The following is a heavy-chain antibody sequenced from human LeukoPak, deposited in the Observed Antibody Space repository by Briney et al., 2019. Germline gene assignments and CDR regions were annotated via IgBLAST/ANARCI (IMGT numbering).Heavy chain of an antibody. Sequence: PGGSLRLSCAASGFTFDDYGMSWVRQAPGKGLEWVSGINWNGGSTGYADSVKGRFTISRDNAKNSLYLQMNSLRAEDTAVYYCARATSPYSFNWFDPWGQGTLVTVSS. CDR3: ARATSPYSFNWFDP. J-gene: IGHJ5*02. CDR2: INWNGGST. CDR1: GFTFDDYG. D-gene: IGHD2-21*01. V-gene: IGHV3-20*04.